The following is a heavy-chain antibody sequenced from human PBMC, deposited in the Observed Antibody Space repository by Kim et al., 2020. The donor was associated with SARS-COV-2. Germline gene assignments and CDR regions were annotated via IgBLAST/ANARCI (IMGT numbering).Heavy chain of an antibody. D-gene: IGHD6-6*01. J-gene: IGHJ6*02. CDR1: GYTFTSYA. Sequence: ASVKVSCKASGYTFTSYAMNWVRQAPGQGLEWMGWINTNTGNPTYAQGFTGRFVFSLDTSVSTAYLQISSLKAEDTAVYYCARDRGSSAARFGYYYYGMDVWGQGTTVTVPS. CDR3: ARDRGSSAARFGYYYYGMDV. V-gene: IGHV7-4-1*02. CDR2: INTNTGNP.